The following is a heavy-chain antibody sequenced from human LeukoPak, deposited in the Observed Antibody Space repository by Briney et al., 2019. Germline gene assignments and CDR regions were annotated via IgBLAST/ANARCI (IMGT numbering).Heavy chain of an antibody. CDR1: GFTFSNYA. J-gene: IGHJ4*02. V-gene: IGHV3-30-3*01. Sequence: AGKSLRLSCAASGFTFSNYAMHWVRQAPGKGLEWVAVISYDGNHKYYADSVKGRFTISRDNSKNTLYLQMSSLRAEDTAVCYCARDYQWWTHFDYWGQGTLVTVSS. CDR3: ARDYQWWTHFDY. CDR2: ISYDGNHK. D-gene: IGHD2-15*01.